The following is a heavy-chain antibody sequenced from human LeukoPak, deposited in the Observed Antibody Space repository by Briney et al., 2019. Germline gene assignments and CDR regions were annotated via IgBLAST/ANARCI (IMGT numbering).Heavy chain of an antibody. J-gene: IGHJ4*02. V-gene: IGHV3-53*01. Sequence: GGSLRLSCAASGFTVSGTHMSWVRQAPGKGLEWVSAMYTGGTTYYADSVMGRFTVSRDNSRNTVFLHMNSLRVDDTAVYYCAKDEATSGGGLASWGQGALVTVSS. CDR3: AKDEATSGGGLAS. CDR1: GFTVSGTH. D-gene: IGHD3-16*01. CDR2: MYTGGTT.